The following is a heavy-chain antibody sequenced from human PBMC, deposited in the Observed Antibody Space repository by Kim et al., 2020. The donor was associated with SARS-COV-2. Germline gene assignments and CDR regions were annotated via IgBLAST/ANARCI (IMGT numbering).Heavy chain of an antibody. CDR3: ARDDFRKWEPCYGMDV. CDR1: GGTFSSYA. CDR2: IIPIFGTA. D-gene: IGHD1-26*01. J-gene: IGHJ6*02. V-gene: IGHV1-69*13. Sequence: SVKVSCKASGGTFSSYAISWVRQAPGQGLEWMGGIIPIFGTANYAQKFQGRVTITADESTSTAYMELSSLRSEDTAVYYCARDDFRKWEPCYGMDVWGQGTTVTVSS.